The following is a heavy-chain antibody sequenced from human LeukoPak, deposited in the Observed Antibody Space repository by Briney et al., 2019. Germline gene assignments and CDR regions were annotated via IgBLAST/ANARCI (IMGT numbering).Heavy chain of an antibody. V-gene: IGHV4-39*01. Sequence: PSDTLSLTCTVSGGSIRSTSYYWGWIRQPPGKGLEGLGSVHHSGSTYDNPSLKSRVTISVDTSKNQFSLKLISVTAADTAVYYCARRSTVAGRGRFDPWGQGTLVTVSS. CDR2: VHHSGST. D-gene: IGHD6-19*01. CDR1: GGSIRSTSYY. CDR3: ARRSTVAGRGRFDP. J-gene: IGHJ5*02.